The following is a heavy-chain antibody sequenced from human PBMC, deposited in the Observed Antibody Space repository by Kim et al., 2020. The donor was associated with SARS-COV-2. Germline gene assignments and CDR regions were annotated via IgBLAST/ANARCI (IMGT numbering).Heavy chain of an antibody. D-gene: IGHD3-10*01. Sequence: ASVKVSCKVSGYTLTELSMHWVRQAPGKGLEWMGGFDPEDGETIYAQKFQGRVTMTEDTSTDTAYMELSSLRSEDTAVYYCATSRYYGSGSYYTNWFDPWGQGTLVTVSS. CDR1: GYTLTELS. CDR3: ATSRYYGSGSYYTNWFDP. V-gene: IGHV1-24*01. CDR2: FDPEDGET. J-gene: IGHJ5*02.